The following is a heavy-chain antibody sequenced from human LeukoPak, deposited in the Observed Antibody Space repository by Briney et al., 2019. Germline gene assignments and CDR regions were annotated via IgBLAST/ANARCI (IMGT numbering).Heavy chain of an antibody. CDR2: ISYDGSNK. J-gene: IGHJ4*02. Sequence: GRSLRPSCAASGFTFSSYGMHWVRQAPGKGLEWVAVISYDGSNKYYADSVKGRFTISRDNSKNTLYLQMNSLRAEDTAVYYCARDPDSNYAPNYFDYWGQGTLVTVSS. V-gene: IGHV3-30*03. CDR3: ARDPDSNYAPNYFDY. D-gene: IGHD4-11*01. CDR1: GFTFSSYG.